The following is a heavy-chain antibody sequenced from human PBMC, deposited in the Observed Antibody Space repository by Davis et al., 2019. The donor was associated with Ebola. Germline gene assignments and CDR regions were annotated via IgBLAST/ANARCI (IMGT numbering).Heavy chain of an antibody. Sequence: GESLKISCAASGFTFSNAWMSWVRQAPGKGLEWVGFIRSKAYGGTTEYAASVKGRFTISRDDSKSIAYLQMNSLKTEDTAVYYCTRDQSYDFWSGYSGYWGQGTLVTVSS. D-gene: IGHD3-3*01. J-gene: IGHJ4*02. CDR3: TRDQSYDFWSGYSGY. CDR1: GFTFSNAW. V-gene: IGHV3-49*04. CDR2: IRSKAYGGTT.